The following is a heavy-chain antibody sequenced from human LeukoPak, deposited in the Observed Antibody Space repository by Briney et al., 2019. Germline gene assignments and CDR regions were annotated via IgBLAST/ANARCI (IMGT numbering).Heavy chain of an antibody. Sequence: PGGSLRLSCTASGFTFGDYAMSWVRQAPGKGLEWVGFIRSKAYGGTTEYAASVKGRFTISRDDSKSIAYLQMNSLKTEDTAVYYCTREGWVLYWGQGTLVTVSS. J-gene: IGHJ4*02. CDR1: GFTFGDYA. CDR3: TREGWVLY. V-gene: IGHV3-49*04. CDR2: IRSKAYGGTT. D-gene: IGHD3-16*01.